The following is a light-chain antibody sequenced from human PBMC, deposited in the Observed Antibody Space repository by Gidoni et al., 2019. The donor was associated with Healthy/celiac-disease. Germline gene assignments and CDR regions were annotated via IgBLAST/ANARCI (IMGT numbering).Light chain of an antibody. CDR3: QSYDSSLSGSV. CDR1: RSNIGAGYD. J-gene: IGLJ2*01. CDR2: GNS. V-gene: IGLV1-40*01. Sequence: QSVLTQPPSVPGAPGQKVTIPCTGRRSNIGAGYDVPGYQQLPGTAPKLLIYGNSHRPSGVPDRFSGSKSGTSASLAITGLQAEDEADYYCQSYDSSLSGSVFGGGTKLTVL.